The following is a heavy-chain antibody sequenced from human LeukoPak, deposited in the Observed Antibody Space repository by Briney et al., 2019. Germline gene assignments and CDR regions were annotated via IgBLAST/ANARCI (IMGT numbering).Heavy chain of an antibody. Sequence: ASVKVSCKASGGTFSSYAISWVRQAPGQGLEWMGWMNPNSGNTGYAQKFQGRVTITRNTSISTAYMELSSLRSEDTAVYYCARGLLYSGGSYKLGYWGQGTLVTVSS. CDR2: MNPNSGNT. CDR1: GGTFSSYA. CDR3: ARGLLYSGGSYKLGY. D-gene: IGHD1-26*01. V-gene: IGHV1-8*03. J-gene: IGHJ4*02.